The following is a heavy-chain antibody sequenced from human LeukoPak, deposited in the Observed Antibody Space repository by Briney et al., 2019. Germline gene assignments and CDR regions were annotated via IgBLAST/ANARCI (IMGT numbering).Heavy chain of an antibody. Sequence: SETLSLTCAVYGGSFSGYYWSWIRQPPGKGLEWIGEINHSGSTNYNPSLKSRVTISVDTSKNQFSLKLSSVTAADTAVYYCVRGPGRIRSQKAFDIWGQGTMVTVSS. D-gene: IGHD3-3*01. CDR2: INHSGST. V-gene: IGHV4-34*01. CDR3: VRGPGRIRSQKAFDI. J-gene: IGHJ3*02. CDR1: GGSFSGYY.